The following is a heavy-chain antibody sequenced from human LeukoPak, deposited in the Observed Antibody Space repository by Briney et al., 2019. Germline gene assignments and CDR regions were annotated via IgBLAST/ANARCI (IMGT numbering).Heavy chain of an antibody. V-gene: IGHV1-18*01. D-gene: IGHD2-15*01. CDR1: GGTFSSYA. J-gene: IGHJ4*02. CDR2: ISAYNGNT. Sequence: ASVKVSCKASGGTFSSYAISWVRQAPGQGLEWMGWISAYNGNTNYAQKLQGRVTMTTDTSTSTAYMELRSLRSDDTAVYYCARSRDLGYCSGGSCYDYFDYWGQGTLVTVSP. CDR3: ARSRDLGYCSGGSCYDYFDY.